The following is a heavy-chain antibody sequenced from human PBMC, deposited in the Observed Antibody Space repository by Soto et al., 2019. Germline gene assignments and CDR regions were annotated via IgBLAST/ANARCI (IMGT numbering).Heavy chain of an antibody. D-gene: IGHD3-3*01. V-gene: IGHV6-1*01. CDR3: ARGQGRDQTIFGVVKLYYYGMDV. J-gene: IGHJ6*02. Sequence: PSQTLSLTCAISGDSVSSNSAAWNWIRQSPSRGLEWLGRTYYRSKWYNDYAVSVKSRITINPDTSKNQFSLQLNSVTPEDTAVYYCARGQGRDQTIFGVVKLYYYGMDVWGQGTTVTVSS. CDR1: GDSVSSNSAA. CDR2: TYYRSKWYN.